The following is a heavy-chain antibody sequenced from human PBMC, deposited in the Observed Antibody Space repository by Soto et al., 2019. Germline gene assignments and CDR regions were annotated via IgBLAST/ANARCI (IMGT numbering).Heavy chain of an antibody. CDR2: IYSGGVT. V-gene: IGHV3-53*01. J-gene: IGHJ6*02. Sequence: GGSLRLSCAASGFTVKNYQMNWVRQAPGKGLEWVSVIYSGGVTYYPDSVKGRFTTIRDTSKNTVYLQMNSLRADDTAMYYCARDPSTTGYYGLDVWGQGTTVTVS. CDR1: GFTVKNYQ. CDR3: ARDPSTTGYYGLDV.